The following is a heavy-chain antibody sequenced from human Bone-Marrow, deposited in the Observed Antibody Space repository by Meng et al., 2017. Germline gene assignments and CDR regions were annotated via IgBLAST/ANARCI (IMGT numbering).Heavy chain of an antibody. J-gene: IGHJ5*02. Sequence: SCKASGGTFSSYAMHWVRQAPGKGLEWVAVISYDGSNKYYADSVKGRFTISRDNSKNTLYLQMNSLRAEDTAVYYCAREFSVSVRYFDWTNWFDPWGQGTLVTVSS. CDR3: AREFSVSVRYFDWTNWFDP. CDR1: GGTFSSYA. D-gene: IGHD3-9*01. V-gene: IGHV3-30*01. CDR2: ISYDGSNK.